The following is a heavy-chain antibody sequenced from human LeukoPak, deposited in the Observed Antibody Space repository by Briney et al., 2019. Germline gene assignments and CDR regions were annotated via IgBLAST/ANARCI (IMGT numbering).Heavy chain of an antibody. Sequence: PGGSLRLSCAASGFTFSDYYMSWIRQAPGKGLEWLSYISSGGSGIYYADSVKGRFAISRDNAKNSLYLQMNSLRGEDTAVYYCARVGREEQWLPGHDYWRQGTLVTVSS. CDR3: ARVGREEQWLPGHDY. D-gene: IGHD6-19*01. J-gene: IGHJ4*02. V-gene: IGHV3-11*04. CDR2: ISSGGSGI. CDR1: GFTFSDYY.